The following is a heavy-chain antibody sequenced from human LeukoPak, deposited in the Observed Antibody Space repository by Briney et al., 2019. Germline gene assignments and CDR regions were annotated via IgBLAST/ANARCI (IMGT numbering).Heavy chain of an antibody. D-gene: IGHD3-10*01. Sequence: GESLKISCKGSGYSFTSYWISWVRQMPGKGLEWMGRIDPSDSYTNYSPSFQGHVTISAAKSISTAYLQWSSLKASDTAMYYCASLRGGNYYYGMDVWGKGTTVTVSS. J-gene: IGHJ6*04. CDR3: ASLRGGNYYYGMDV. CDR2: IDPSDSYT. V-gene: IGHV5-10-1*01. CDR1: GYSFTSYW.